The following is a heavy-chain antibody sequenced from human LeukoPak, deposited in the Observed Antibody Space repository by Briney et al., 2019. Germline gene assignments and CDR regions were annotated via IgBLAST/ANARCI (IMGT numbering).Heavy chain of an antibody. CDR2: ISAYNDNT. CDR1: GYIFTSYS. CDR3: ARPDYGANRGAFDI. Sequence: ASVKVSCKASGYIFTSYSIIWVRQAPGQGLEWMGWISAYNDNTNYAQKLQGRVTMTTDTSTSTAYMELRSLRSDDTAVYYCARPDYGANRGAFDIWGQGTMVTVSS. J-gene: IGHJ3*02. V-gene: IGHV1-18*01. D-gene: IGHD4-23*01.